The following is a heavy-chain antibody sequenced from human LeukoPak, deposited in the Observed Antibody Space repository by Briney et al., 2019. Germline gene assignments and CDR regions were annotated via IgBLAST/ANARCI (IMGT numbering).Heavy chain of an antibody. CDR2: ISYDGSNK. D-gene: IGHD5-24*01. Sequence: GFLRLSCAASGFTFSSYAMHWVRQAPGKGLEWVAVISYDGSNKYYADSVKGRFTISRDNSKNTLYLQMNSLRAEDTAVYYCAREMATGGFDYWGQGTLVTVSS. CDR1: GFTFSSYA. CDR3: AREMATGGFDY. J-gene: IGHJ4*02. V-gene: IGHV3-30*01.